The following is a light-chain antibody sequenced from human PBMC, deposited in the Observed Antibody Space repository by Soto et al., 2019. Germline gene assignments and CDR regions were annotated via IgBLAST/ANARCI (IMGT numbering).Light chain of an antibody. Sequence: EIVLTQSPATLSLSPGERATLSCRASQSVSNNLGWYQQKPGQAPRLLIYDASNRATDIPARFSGSGSGTDFTLTINSLEHEDFVVYYCQQRSNWPRTFGQGTKLEI. V-gene: IGKV3-11*01. J-gene: IGKJ2*01. CDR3: QQRSNWPRT. CDR2: DAS. CDR1: QSVSNN.